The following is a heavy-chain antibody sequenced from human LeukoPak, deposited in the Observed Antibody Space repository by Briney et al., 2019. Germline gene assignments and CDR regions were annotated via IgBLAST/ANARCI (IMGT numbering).Heavy chain of an antibody. Sequence: PGGSLRLSCAASGFTFSSYSMNWVRQAPGEGLEWVSSISSSSSYIYYADSVKGRFTISRDNAKNSLYLQMNSLRAEDTAVYYCARESGSYFFDYWGQGTLVTVSS. CDR2: ISSSSSYI. CDR1: GFTFSSYS. D-gene: IGHD1-26*01. J-gene: IGHJ4*02. CDR3: ARESGSYFFDY. V-gene: IGHV3-21*01.